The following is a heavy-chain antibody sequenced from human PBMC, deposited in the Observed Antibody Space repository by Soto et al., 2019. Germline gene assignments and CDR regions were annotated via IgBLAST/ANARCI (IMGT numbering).Heavy chain of an antibody. CDR1: GYSFTSYW. D-gene: IGHD6-13*01. CDR2: IDPSDSYT. V-gene: IGHV5-10-1*01. Sequence: GESLKISCRGSGYSFTSYWISWVRQMPGKGLEWMGRIDPSDSYTNYSPSFQGHVTISADKSISTAYLQWSSLKASDTAMYYCARFPSSSWYSDAFDIWGQGTMVTVSS. J-gene: IGHJ3*02. CDR3: ARFPSSSWYSDAFDI.